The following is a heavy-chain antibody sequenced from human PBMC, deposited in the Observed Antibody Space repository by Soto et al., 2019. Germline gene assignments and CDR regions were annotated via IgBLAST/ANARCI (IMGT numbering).Heavy chain of an antibody. D-gene: IGHD2-2*01. CDR1: GYNYSSYA. CDR2: INAGNGYT. Sequence: ASVKVSCKASGYNYSSYAMPWVRQAPGQRLEGMGWINAGNGYTNNSQKFQGRGTITRGTSARTAYMELSSLRSEDTAVYYCAGDEYCSSTSCYPDYYYYGMDVWGRGTTVTVSS. V-gene: IGHV1-3*01. CDR3: AGDEYCSSTSCYPDYYYYGMDV. J-gene: IGHJ6*02.